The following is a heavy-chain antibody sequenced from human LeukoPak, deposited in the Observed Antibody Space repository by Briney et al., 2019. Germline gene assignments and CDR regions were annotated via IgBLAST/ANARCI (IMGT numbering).Heavy chain of an antibody. D-gene: IGHD4-11*01. CDR1: GFTFSSNG. CDR2: ISSSSSYI. CDR3: ARDSLTVTTPFDY. J-gene: IGHJ4*02. Sequence: SGGSLRLSCVASGFTFSSNGMHWVRQAPGKGLEWVSSISSSSSYIYYADSVKGRFTISRDNAKNSLYLQMNSLRAEDTAVYYCARDSLTVTTPFDYWGQGTLVTVSS. V-gene: IGHV3-21*01.